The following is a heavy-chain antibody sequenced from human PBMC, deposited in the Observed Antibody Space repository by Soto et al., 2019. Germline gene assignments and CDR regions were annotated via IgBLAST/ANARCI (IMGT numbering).Heavy chain of an antibody. D-gene: IGHD6-25*01. V-gene: IGHV1-2*06. J-gene: IGHJ6*02. CDR1: RYTFSGRF. CDR2: KYMNTGDI. Sequence: QVQLVQSGAEMKNPGSSVKVSCKASRYTFSGRFIHWVRQAPGQGTEWMGRKYMNTGDIIYARKFQGRVNMTDATSINTAYLEGRGLTSDYTAVDYCASDLLSGWDVWGQGTTVTISS. CDR3: ASDLLSGWDV.